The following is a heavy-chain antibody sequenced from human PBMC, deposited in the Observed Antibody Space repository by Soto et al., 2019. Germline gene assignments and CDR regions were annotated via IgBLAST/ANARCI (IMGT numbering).Heavy chain of an antibody. D-gene: IGHD3-3*01. Sequence: PGGSLRLSCAASGFPFSSYGMHWVRQAPGKGLEWVAVISYDGSNKYYADSVKGRFTISRDNSKNTLYLQMNSLRAEDTAVYYCAKDWSGSSIRSGYGMDVWGQGTTVTVSS. CDR1: GFPFSSYG. CDR2: ISYDGSNK. J-gene: IGHJ6*02. V-gene: IGHV3-30*18. CDR3: AKDWSGSSIRSGYGMDV.